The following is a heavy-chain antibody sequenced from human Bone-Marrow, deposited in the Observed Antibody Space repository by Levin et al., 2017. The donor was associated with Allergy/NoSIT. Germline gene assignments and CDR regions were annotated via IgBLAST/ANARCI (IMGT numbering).Heavy chain of an antibody. CDR1: GYTFTTYS. V-gene: IGHV7-4-1*02. CDR3: ARGHDFWSGYYSQPDF. Sequence: PRASVKVSCKASGYTFTTYSVTWVRQAPGQGLEWMGGINTNNGNPTHAQGFTGRFVFSLDTSVSTAYLQISSLKAEDTALYYCARGHDFWSGYYSQPDFWGQGTLVTVSS. J-gene: IGHJ4*02. D-gene: IGHD3-3*01. CDR2: INTNNGNP.